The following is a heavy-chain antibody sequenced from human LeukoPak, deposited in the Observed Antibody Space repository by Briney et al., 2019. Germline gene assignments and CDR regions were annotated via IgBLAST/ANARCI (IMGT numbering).Heavy chain of an antibody. Sequence: ASVKVSCKASGYTFTTYDINWVRQVTGQGLEWMGWMSPDSGKTGYAQKFQGRVTMTRDTSISTAYMELSSLRSEDTAVYYCARGLRREQQLLRAFDYWGQGTPVTVSS. CDR1: GYTFTTYD. V-gene: IGHV1-8*01. CDR2: MSPDSGKT. D-gene: IGHD6-13*01. CDR3: ARGLRREQQLLRAFDY. J-gene: IGHJ4*02.